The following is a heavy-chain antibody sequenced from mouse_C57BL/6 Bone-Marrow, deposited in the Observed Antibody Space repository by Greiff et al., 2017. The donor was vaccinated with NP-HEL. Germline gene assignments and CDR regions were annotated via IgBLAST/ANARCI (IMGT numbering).Heavy chain of an antibody. D-gene: IGHD1-1*01. J-gene: IGHJ2*01. CDR2: IDPSDSYT. CDR1: GYTFTSYW. V-gene: IGHV1-50*01. CDR3: ARSDTTVVFDY. Sequence: VQLQQSGAELVKPGASVKLSCKASGYTFTSYWMQWVKQRPGQGLEWIGEIDPSDSYTNYNQKFKGKATLTVDTSSSTAYMQLSSLTSEDSAVYYCARSDTTVVFDYWGQGTTLTVSS.